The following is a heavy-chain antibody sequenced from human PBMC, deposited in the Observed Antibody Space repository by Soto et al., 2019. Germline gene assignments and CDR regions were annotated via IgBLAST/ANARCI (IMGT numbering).Heavy chain of an antibody. CDR1: GGTFSSYA. CDR2: IIPIFGTA. CDR3: ARDRLGIPYYFDY. D-gene: IGHD7-27*01. V-gene: IGHV1-69*13. J-gene: IGHJ4*02. Sequence: ASVKVSCKASGGTFSSYAISWVRQAPGQGLEWMGGIIPIFGTANYAQKFQGRVTITADESTSTAYMELSSLRSEDTAVYYCARDRLGIPYYFDYWGQGTLVTVSS.